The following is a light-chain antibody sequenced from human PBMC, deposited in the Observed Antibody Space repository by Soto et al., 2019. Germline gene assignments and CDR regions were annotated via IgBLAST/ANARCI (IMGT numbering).Light chain of an antibody. J-gene: IGKJ1*01. V-gene: IGKV3D-20*02. CDR3: QQRSNWPKT. Sequence: EIVLTQSPGTLSLSPWEIATLSCRASQSVSSSYLAWYQQKPGQAPRLLIYGASSRATGIPDRFSGSGSGTDFTLTISRLEPEDFAVYYCQQRSNWPKTFGRGTKVDIK. CDR1: QSVSSSY. CDR2: GAS.